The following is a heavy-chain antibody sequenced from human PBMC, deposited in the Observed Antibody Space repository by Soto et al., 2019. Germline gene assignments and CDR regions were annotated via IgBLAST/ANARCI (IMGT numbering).Heavy chain of an antibody. V-gene: IGHV3-30-3*01. J-gene: IGHJ4*02. Sequence: GGSLRLSCEASGFTFSTYVMHWVRQSPGKGLEWVAVISYDGSNKYYADSVKGRFTISRDNSKNTLYLQMNSLRAQDTAVYYCARDPHSSGWYEWVSMTLSIDFDYWGRGTLVTVSS. D-gene: IGHD6-19*01. CDR1: GFTFSTYV. CDR2: ISYDGSNK. CDR3: ARDPHSSGWYEWVSMTLSIDFDY.